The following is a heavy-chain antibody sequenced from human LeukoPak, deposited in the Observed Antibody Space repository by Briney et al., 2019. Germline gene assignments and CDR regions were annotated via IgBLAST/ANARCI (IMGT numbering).Heavy chain of an antibody. D-gene: IGHD3-10*01. V-gene: IGHV4-34*01. CDR2: INHSGST. CDR3: ARGITMARKVFDP. CDR1: GGSFSGYY. Sequence: SETLSLTCAVYGGSFSGYYWSWIRQPPGKGLEWIGEINHSGSTNYNPSLKSRVTISVDTSKNQFSLKLSSVTAADTAVYYCARGITMARKVFDPWGQGTLVTVSS. J-gene: IGHJ5*02.